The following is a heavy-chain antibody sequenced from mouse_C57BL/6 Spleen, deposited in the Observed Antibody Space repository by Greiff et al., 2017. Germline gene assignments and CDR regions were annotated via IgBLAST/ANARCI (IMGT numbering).Heavy chain of an antibody. CDR3: ARGVLRSMDY. D-gene: IGHD1-1*01. J-gene: IGHJ4*01. CDR2: ISYDGSN. Sequence: EVQLQESGPGLVKPSQSLSLTCSVTGYSITSGYYWNWIRQFPGNKLEWMGYISYDGSNNYNPSLKNRISITRDTSKNQFFLKLNSVTTEDTATYYCARGVLRSMDYWGQGTSVTVSS. V-gene: IGHV3-6*01. CDR1: GYSITSGYY.